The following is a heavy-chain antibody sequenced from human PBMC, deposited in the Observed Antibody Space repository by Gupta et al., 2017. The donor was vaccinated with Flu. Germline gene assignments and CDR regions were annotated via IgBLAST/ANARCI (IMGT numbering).Heavy chain of an antibody. CDR2: ISGSGGST. V-gene: IGHV3-23*01. Sequence: RQAPGKGLEWVSAISGSGGSTYYADSVKGRFTISRDNSKNTLYLQMNSLRAEDTAVYYCAKRPFGYSYGDDYWGQGTLVTVSS. D-gene: IGHD5-18*01. J-gene: IGHJ4*02. CDR3: AKRPFGYSYGDDY.